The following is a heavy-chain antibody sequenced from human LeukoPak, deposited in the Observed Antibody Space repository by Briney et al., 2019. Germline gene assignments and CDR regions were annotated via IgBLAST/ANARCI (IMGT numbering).Heavy chain of an antibody. J-gene: IGHJ4*02. V-gene: IGHV1-2*02. Sequence: ASVTVSSTASAYTFSDYFIHWVRQAPGQGLDWMGWIIPKSGATNYAQRFRDRVTVTSDTSTAYMDLSRLTSDDTAVYYCARDLRSGGVTYGQDSWGQGTLVTVSS. CDR2: IIPKSGAT. CDR1: AYTFSDYF. CDR3: ARDLRSGGVTYGQDS. D-gene: IGHD5-18*01.